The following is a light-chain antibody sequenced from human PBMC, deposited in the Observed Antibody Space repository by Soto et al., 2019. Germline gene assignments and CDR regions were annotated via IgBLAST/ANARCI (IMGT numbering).Light chain of an antibody. J-gene: IGKJ2*01. CDR2: GAS. V-gene: IGKV3-15*01. Sequence: EIVMTQSPASLSVSPGDGATLSCRASHSVASNVAWYQQKPGQGPRLLIHGASTRAVGVPARFSGSGSGTDFTLTISNPHSENFAVQYCEEDHNYPPQWTFGQGTKLHVK. CDR3: EEDHNYPPQWT. CDR1: HSVASN.